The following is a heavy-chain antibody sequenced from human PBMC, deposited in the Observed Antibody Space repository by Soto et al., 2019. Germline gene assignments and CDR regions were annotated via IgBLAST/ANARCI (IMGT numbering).Heavy chain of an antibody. V-gene: IGHV3-21*06. CDR1: VFTYIAYT. CDR3: ERDHASQKRYWLET. CDR2: ISSTGAYI. J-gene: IGHJ5*02. Sequence: WWSXRLSCASSVFTYIAYTSHLFRQAPGKGLEWVSSISSTGAYIYYADSVKGRFTISRDNANNSLYLQMNSLRAEDTAIYYCERDHASQKRYWLETWGQGTLV.